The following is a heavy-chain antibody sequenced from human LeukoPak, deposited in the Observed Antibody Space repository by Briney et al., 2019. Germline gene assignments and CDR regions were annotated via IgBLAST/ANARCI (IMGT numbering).Heavy chain of an antibody. CDR2: IYSGGST. CDR1: GFTVSSNY. CDR3: ARGVTKPYGMDV. D-gene: IGHD1-26*01. Sequence: GGSLRLSCAASGFTVSSNYMSWVRQAPGEGLEWVSVIYSGGSTYYADSVKGGFTISRDNSKNTLYLQMNSLRAEDTAVYYCARGVTKPYGMDVWGQGTTVTVSS. J-gene: IGHJ6*02. V-gene: IGHV3-66*01.